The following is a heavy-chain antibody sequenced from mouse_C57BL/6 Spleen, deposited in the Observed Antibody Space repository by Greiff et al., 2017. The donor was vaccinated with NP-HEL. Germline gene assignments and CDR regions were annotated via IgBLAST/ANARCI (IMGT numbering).Heavy chain of an antibody. CDR2: IHPNSGST. J-gene: IGHJ2*01. D-gene: IGHD1-1*01. CDR3: ARSRLPTVYYFDY. CDR1: GYTFTSYW. Sequence: QVQLQQPGAELVKPGASVKLSCKASGYTFTSYWMHWVKQRPGQGLEWIGMIHPNSGSTNYNEKFKSKATLTVDKSSSTAYMQLSSLTSEDSAVYYCARSRLPTVYYFDYWGQGTTLTVSS. V-gene: IGHV1-64*01.